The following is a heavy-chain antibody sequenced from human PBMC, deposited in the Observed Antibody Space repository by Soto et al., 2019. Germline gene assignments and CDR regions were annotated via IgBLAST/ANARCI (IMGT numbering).Heavy chain of an antibody. CDR3: ARDRRRGYSYAGDY. CDR1: GGSISSGDYY. Sequence: SETLSLTCTVSGGSISSGDYYWSWIRQPPGKGLEWIGYIYYSGSTYYNPSLKSRLTISVDTSKNQFSLKLSSVTAADTAVYYCARDRRRGYSYAGDYWGQGTLVTVSS. J-gene: IGHJ4*02. D-gene: IGHD5-18*01. V-gene: IGHV4-30-4*01. CDR2: IYYSGST.